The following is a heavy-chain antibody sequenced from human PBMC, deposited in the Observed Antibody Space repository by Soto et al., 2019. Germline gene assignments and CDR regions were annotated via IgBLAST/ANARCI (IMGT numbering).Heavy chain of an antibody. Sequence: SETLSLTCTVSGGSISSYYWSWIRQPPGKGLEWIGYIYYSGSTNYNPSLKSRVTISVDTSKNQFSLKLSSVTAADAAVYYCARLVADSSSSNYYYYYYMDVWGKGTTVTVSS. CDR1: GGSISSYY. D-gene: IGHD6-13*01. V-gene: IGHV4-59*08. CDR2: IYYSGST. J-gene: IGHJ6*03. CDR3: ARLVADSSSSNYYYYYYMDV.